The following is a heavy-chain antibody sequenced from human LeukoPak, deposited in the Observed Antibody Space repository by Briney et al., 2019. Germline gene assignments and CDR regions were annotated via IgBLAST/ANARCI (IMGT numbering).Heavy chain of an antibody. V-gene: IGHV2-5*08. CDR3: AHRRGDGYNEGPVGY. D-gene: IGHD5-24*01. CDR1: VDSISSYYW. Sequence: TLSLTCTVSVDSISSYYWSWIRQPPGKALEWLALIYWDDDKRYSPSLKSRLTITKDTSKNQVVLTMTNMDPVDTATYYCAHRRGDGYNEGPVGYWGQGTLVTVSS. CDR2: IYWDDDK. J-gene: IGHJ4*02.